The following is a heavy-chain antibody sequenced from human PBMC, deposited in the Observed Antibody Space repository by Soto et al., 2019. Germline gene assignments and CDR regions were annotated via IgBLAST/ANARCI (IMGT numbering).Heavy chain of an antibody. Sequence: SQTLSVTCPVSYASGSSNTFYLGFIRQPPGKGLESIANIYYDGNTHYNPSLESRVTISLDTSKNQFSLTLRSVTAADTAVYYCARYSGTYYVYWGPGILVTVSS. D-gene: IGHD1-26*01. CDR2: IYYDGNT. CDR3: ARYSGTYYVY. V-gene: IGHV4-39*01. CDR1: YASGSSNTFY. J-gene: IGHJ4*02.